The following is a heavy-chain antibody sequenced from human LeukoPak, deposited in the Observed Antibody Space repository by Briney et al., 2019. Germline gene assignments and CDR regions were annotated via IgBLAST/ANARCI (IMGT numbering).Heavy chain of an antibody. CDR1: GFTFSSYA. D-gene: IGHD1-1*01. CDR2: ISYDGSNR. Sequence: GGSLRLSCAASGFTFSSYAMHWVRQAPGKGLEWVALISYDGSNRYYADSVKGRFTISRDNSKNTLYLQMNSLRGDDTAVYYCAKVGDNWDFDYWGQGTLVTVSS. J-gene: IGHJ4*02. CDR3: AKVGDNWDFDY. V-gene: IGHV3-30*18.